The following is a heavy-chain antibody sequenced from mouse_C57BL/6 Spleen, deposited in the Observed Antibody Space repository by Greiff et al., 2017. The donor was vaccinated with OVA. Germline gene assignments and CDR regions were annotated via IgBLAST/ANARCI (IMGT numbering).Heavy chain of an antibody. J-gene: IGHJ1*03. CDR1: GFTFSDFY. CDR3: ARDGGLWYFDV. CDR2: SRNKANDYTT. Sequence: EVKLVESGGGLVQSGRSLRLSCAPSGFTFSDFYMEWVRQAPGKGLEWIAASRNKANDYTTEYSASVKGRFIVSRDTSQSILYLQMNALRAEDTAIYYCARDGGLWYFDVWGTGTTVTVSS. V-gene: IGHV7-1*01.